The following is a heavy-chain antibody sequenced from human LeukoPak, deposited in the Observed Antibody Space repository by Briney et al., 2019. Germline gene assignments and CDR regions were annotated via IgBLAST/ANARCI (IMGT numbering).Heavy chain of an antibody. CDR3: ARHVGHDFWSGYRSVDP. J-gene: IGHJ5*02. D-gene: IGHD3-3*01. CDR2: IYHNGST. CDR1: GGSLRRTGYC. V-gene: IGHV4-39*01. Sequence: SETLSLTCTVSGGSLRRTGYCWGWIRQPPGKGLEWTGSIYHNGSTCNNPSLKSRVILSVDTSKNQFSLTLSSVTAADTAVYYCARHVGHDFWSGYRSVDPWGQGTLVAVSS.